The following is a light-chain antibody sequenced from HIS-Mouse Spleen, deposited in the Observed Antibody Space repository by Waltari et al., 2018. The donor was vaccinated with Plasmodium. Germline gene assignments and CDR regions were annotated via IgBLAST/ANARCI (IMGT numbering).Light chain of an antibody. V-gene: IGLV3-19*01. Sequence: SSELTQDTAVSVALGQTVRITCQGDSLRSYYASWYQQKPGQAPRRVIYGKNNRPSGIPDRFSGSSSGNTASLTITGAQAEDEADYYCNSRDSSGNHWVFGGGTKLTVL. CDR1: SLRSYY. J-gene: IGLJ3*02. CDR3: NSRDSSGNHWV. CDR2: GKN.